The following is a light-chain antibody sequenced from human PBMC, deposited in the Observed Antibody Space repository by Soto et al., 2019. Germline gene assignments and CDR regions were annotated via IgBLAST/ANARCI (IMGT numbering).Light chain of an antibody. CDR2: RNN. CDR1: SSNIGVNY. V-gene: IGLV1-47*01. J-gene: IGLJ2*01. CDR3: AAWDDSLSGVV. Sequence: QSVLTQPPSASGTPGQRVTISCSGSSSNIGVNYVFWYQQLPGTAPKLLVYRNNLRPSGVPDRFSGSKSGTSASLVISGLRSEDEADYYSAAWDDSLSGVVFGGGTKLTVL.